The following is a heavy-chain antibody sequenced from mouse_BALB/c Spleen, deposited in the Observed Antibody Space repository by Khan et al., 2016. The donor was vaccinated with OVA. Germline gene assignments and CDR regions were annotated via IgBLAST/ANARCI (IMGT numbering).Heavy chain of an antibody. Sequence: SGPERKKPGDTVKISCKASGYTFTNYGMNWVKQAPGKGLKWMGWINTYTGEPTYADDFKGRFAFSLETSASTAYLQINNLKNEDTATYFCARPPYFSYVMVYWGQGTSVTVSS. CDR2: INTYTGEP. J-gene: IGHJ4*01. CDR3: ARPPYFSYVMVY. D-gene: IGHD2-10*01. CDR1: GYTFTNYG. V-gene: IGHV9-3-1*01.